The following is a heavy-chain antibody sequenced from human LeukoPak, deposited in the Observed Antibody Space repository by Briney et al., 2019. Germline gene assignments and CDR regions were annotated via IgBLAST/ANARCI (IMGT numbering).Heavy chain of an antibody. Sequence: SETLSLTCPVSGGYISNFYWSWIRQSAGGGLEWIGRIFSTGRSVYNPSLKSRVTMTLDTSRNLFSLKLMSVTAADTAVYYCATSIAAAGWLEGAFDIWGQGTMVTVSS. CDR3: ATSIAAAGWLEGAFDI. J-gene: IGHJ3*02. CDR2: IFSTGRS. CDR1: GGYISNFY. D-gene: IGHD6-13*01. V-gene: IGHV4-4*07.